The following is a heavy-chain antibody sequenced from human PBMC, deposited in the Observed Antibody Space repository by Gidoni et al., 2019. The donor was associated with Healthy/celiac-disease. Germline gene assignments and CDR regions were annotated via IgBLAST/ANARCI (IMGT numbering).Heavy chain of an antibody. J-gene: IGHJ6*03. CDR3: ASSSYSGSQTLHYYYCYYMDV. CDR2: IYPSGGST. D-gene: IGHD1-26*01. V-gene: IGHV1-46*01. Sequence: QVQLVQSGAEVKKPGASVKVSCKASGYIFTSYYMHWVRQAPGQGLEWMGIIYPSGGSTSYAQKFQGRVTMTRDTSTSTVYMELSSLRSEDTAVYYCASSSYSGSQTLHYYYCYYMDVWGKATTVTVSS. CDR1: GYIFTSYY.